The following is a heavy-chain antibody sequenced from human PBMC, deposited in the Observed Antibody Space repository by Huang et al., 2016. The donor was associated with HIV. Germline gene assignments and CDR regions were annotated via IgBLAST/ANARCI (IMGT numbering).Heavy chain of an antibody. J-gene: IGHJ4*02. CDR1: GFTFNKFD. CDR3: AKDGRGSGTYYDYFEY. Sequence: QVQLVESGGGVVQPGRSLRLSCAAFGFTFNKFDMHWVRQAPGKGLEWVESISYDGRSKYHADSVKGRFTISRDNSKNTVYLQMNSLRVEDTAGYYCAKDGRGSGTYYDYFEYWGQGTLVTVSS. CDR2: ISYDGRSK. D-gene: IGHD1-26*01. V-gene: IGHV3-30*18.